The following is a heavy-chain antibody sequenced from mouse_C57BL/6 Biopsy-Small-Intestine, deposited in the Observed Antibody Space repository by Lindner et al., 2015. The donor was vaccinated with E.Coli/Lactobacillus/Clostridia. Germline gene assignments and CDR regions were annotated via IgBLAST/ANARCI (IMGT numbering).Heavy chain of an antibody. D-gene: IGHD1-1*02. CDR2: IYPNNGVT. J-gene: IGHJ4*01. V-gene: IGHV1-34*02. CDR1: DYTFTDYY. Sequence: VQLQESGPELVKPGDSVKMSCKASDYTFTDYYMDWVKQSHGKSLEWIGYIYPNNGVTVYNQKFKGKATLTVDKSSTTAYMELHSLTSEDSAVYYCARRKRIYFDGSALDYWGQGTSVTVSS. CDR3: ARRKRIYFDGSALDY.